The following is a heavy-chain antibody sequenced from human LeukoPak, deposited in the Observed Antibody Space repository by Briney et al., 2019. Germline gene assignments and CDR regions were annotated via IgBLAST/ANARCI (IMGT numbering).Heavy chain of an antibody. D-gene: IGHD2-21*02. CDR2: IYYSGST. CDR1: GGSISSYY. CDR3: ARGGGDGWGYNWFDP. Sequence: SETLSLTCTVSGGSISSYYWGWSRQPPGKGLEWIGYIYYSGSTNYNPSLKSRVTISVDTSKNQFSLKLSSVTAADTAVYYCARGGGDGWGYNWFDPWGQGTLVTVSS. V-gene: IGHV4-59*01. J-gene: IGHJ5*02.